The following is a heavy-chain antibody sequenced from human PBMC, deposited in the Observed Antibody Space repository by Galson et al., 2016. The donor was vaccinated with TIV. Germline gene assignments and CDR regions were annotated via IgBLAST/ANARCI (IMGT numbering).Heavy chain of an antibody. D-gene: IGHD5-12*01. Sequence: LSLTCTVSGGSMRDSYWSWIRQTPGKGLEWSGYVYYTGGAKYSPSLKSRVTISVDTSKNQFSLRLSSVTAADTAMYYCARDIGGYDFDYWGQGTLVAVSS. V-gene: IGHV4-59*01. J-gene: IGHJ4*02. CDR1: GGSMRDSY. CDR3: ARDIGGYDFDY. CDR2: VYYTGGA.